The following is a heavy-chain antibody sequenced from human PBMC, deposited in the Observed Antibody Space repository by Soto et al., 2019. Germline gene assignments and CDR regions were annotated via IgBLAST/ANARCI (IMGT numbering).Heavy chain of an antibody. CDR2: ISAYNGNT. V-gene: IGHV1-18*01. CDR3: ARGGTPMDY. Sequence: QVQLVQSGAEVKKPGASVKVSCKASGYTFTNFGISWVRQAPGQGLEWMGWISAYNGNTNHAQKFQGRVTMTTDTSTSTGYMDLRSLSSDDTAVYYSARGGTPMDYWGQGTMVTVSS. D-gene: IGHD3-16*01. J-gene: IGHJ4*02. CDR1: GYTFTNFG.